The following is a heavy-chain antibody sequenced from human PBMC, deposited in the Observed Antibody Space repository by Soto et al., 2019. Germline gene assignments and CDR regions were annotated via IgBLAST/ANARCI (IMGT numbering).Heavy chain of an antibody. D-gene: IGHD3-10*01. CDR1: GGSISSYY. CDR3: GRAGLWFGEPYFDY. J-gene: IGHJ4*02. CDR2: IYYSGST. Sequence: SETLSLTCTVSGGSISSYYWSWIGQPPGKGLEWIGYIYYSGSTNYNPSLKSRVTISVDTSKNQFSLKLSSVTAADTAVYYCGRAGLWFGEPYFDYWGQGTLVTVSS. V-gene: IGHV4-59*01.